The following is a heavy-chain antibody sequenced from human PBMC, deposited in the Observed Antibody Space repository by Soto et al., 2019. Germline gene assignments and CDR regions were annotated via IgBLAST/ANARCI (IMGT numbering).Heavy chain of an antibody. D-gene: IGHD6-19*01. J-gene: IGHJ3*02. CDR1: GGSISSYY. CDR3: AREGSSGWYNAFDI. Sequence: PSETLSLTCTVSGGSISSYYWSWIRQPPGKGLEWIGYTYYSGSTNYNPSLKSRVTISVDTSKNQFSLKLSSVTAADTAVYYCAREGSSGWYNAFDIWGQGTMVTVSS. CDR2: TYYSGST. V-gene: IGHV4-59*01.